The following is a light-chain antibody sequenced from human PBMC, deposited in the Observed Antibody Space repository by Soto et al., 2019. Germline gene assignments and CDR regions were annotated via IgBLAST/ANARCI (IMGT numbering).Light chain of an antibody. CDR1: SSDVGAYDY. Sequence: QSVLTQPASVSGSPGQSITISCTGTSSDVGAYDYVSWCQQHPDKAPKLMIYEVSNRPSGGSNGFSGSKSVNTATLTISGLQADDEADYYCSSYTSSSTRVFGTGTKVTVL. V-gene: IGLV2-14*03. CDR3: SSYTSSSTRV. J-gene: IGLJ1*01. CDR2: EVS.